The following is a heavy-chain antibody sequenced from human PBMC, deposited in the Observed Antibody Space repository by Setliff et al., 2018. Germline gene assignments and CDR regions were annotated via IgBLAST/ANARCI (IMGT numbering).Heavy chain of an antibody. V-gene: IGHV4-39*07. CDR1: GGSISSSSYY. CDR2: IYYSGST. CDR3: ARRETYYNFWSGYFDY. D-gene: IGHD3-3*01. J-gene: IGHJ4*02. Sequence: SETLFLTCTVSGGSISSSSYYWGWIRQPPGKGLEWIGSIYYSGSTYYNPSLKSRVTISVDTSKNQFSLKLSSVTAADTAVYYCARRETYYNFWSGYFDYWGQGTLVTVSS.